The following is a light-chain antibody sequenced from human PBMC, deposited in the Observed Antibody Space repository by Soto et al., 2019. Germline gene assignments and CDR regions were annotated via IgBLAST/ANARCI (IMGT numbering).Light chain of an antibody. Sequence: EVVLTQSPATLSFSAGGRATISCRASQSVSSSYLAWYQQKPGQAPRLLIYGASSRATGIPDRFSGSGSGTDFTLTISRLEPEDFAVYYCQQYGSSWTFGQGTKVDIK. CDR1: QSVSSSY. CDR2: GAS. CDR3: QQYGSSWT. V-gene: IGKV3-20*01. J-gene: IGKJ1*01.